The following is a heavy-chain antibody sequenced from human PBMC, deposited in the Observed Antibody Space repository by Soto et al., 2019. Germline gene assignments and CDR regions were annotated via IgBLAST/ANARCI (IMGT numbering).Heavy chain of an antibody. D-gene: IGHD3-10*01. CDR1: GFTFSTFA. V-gene: IGHV3-23*01. CDR3: AKFQRAYFSSGSQPDY. CDR2: ISSSAIT. J-gene: IGHJ4*02. Sequence: PGGSLRLSCVASGFTFSTFAMSWVRQAPGKGPEWVSCISSSAITHYVDSVKGRFTISRDNSKNTLYLQMNNLRVEDTAVFYCAKFQRAYFSSGSQPDYWGQGTLVTVSS.